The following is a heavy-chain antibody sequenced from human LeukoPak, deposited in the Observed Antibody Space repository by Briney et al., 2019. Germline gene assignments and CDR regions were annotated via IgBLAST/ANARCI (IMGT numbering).Heavy chain of an antibody. V-gene: IGHV4-59*01. CDR1: GGSISSYY. D-gene: IGHD5-18*01. Sequence: SETLSLTCTVSGGSISSYYWSWIRQPPGKGLEWIGYIYYSGSTNYNPSLKSRVTISVDTSKNQFSLKLSSVTAADTAVYYCARESGYSYGFDYWGQGALVTVSS. CDR2: IYYSGST. J-gene: IGHJ4*02. CDR3: ARESGYSYGFDY.